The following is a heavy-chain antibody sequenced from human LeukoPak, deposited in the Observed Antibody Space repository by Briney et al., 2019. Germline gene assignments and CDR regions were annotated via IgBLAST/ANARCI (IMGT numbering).Heavy chain of an antibody. J-gene: IGHJ4*02. D-gene: IGHD4-23*01. CDR3: ARQGYGGNWSIDY. V-gene: IGHV1-46*01. CDR2: INPSGGST. CDR1: GYTFTSYY. Sequence: ASVKVSCKASGYTFTSYYNHWVRQAPGQGLEWVGIINPSGGSTSYAQKFQGRVTMTRDTSTSTVYMELSSLRSEDTAVYYCARQGYGGNWSIDYWGQGTLVTVSS.